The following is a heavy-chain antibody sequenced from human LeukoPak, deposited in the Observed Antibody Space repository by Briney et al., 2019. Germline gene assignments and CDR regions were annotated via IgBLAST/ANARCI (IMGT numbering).Heavy chain of an antibody. CDR3: ARVARGYSYGYPFDY. CDR2: IYYSGST. D-gene: IGHD5-18*01. Sequence: KTSETLSLTCTVSGSSISSYYWSWIRQPPGKGLEWIGYIYYSGSTNYNPSLKSRVTISVDTSKNQFSLKLSSVTAADTAVYYCARVARGYSYGYPFDYWGQGTLVTVSS. J-gene: IGHJ4*02. CDR1: GSSISSYY. V-gene: IGHV4-59*01.